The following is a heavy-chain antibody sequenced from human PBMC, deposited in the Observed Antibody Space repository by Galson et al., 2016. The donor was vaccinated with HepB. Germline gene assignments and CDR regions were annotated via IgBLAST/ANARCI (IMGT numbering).Heavy chain of an antibody. CDR1: GFSLTTTGMC. V-gene: IGHV2-70*01. J-gene: IGHJ3*02. Sequence: PALVKPTQTLTLTCTFSGFSLTTTGMCVSWIRQPPGKALEWLALIDWDNDKYYRTSLKTRLTISRDTSKNQVVLKMTNMDPVDTATCYCARITSVITSSYDAVDIWGQGTMFTVSS. D-gene: IGHD3-16*01. CDR2: IDWDNDK. CDR3: ARITSVITSSYDAVDI.